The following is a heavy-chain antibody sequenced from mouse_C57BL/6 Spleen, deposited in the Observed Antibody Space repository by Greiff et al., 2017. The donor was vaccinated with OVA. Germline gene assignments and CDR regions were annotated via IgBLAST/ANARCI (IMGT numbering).Heavy chain of an antibody. Sequence: EVHLVESGGGLVKPGGSLKLSCAASGFTFSDYGMHWVRQAPEKGLEWVAYISSGSSTIYYADTVKGRFTISRDNAKNTLFLQMTSLRSEDTAMYYCARGSSACFAYWGKGTLVTVSA. J-gene: IGHJ3*01. CDR3: ARGSSACFAY. V-gene: IGHV5-17*01. CDR1: GFTFSDYG. D-gene: IGHD1-3*01. CDR2: ISSGSSTI.